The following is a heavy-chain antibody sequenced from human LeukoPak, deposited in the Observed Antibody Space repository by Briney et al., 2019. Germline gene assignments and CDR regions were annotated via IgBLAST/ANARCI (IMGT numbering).Heavy chain of an antibody. Sequence: ASVKVSCKASGYTFTSYDINWVRQATGQGLEWMGWINPNSGGTNYAQKFQGRVTMTRDTSISTAYMELSRLRSDDTAVYYCARGGRGYYFDYWGQGTLVTVSS. CDR1: GYTFTSYD. CDR2: INPNSGGT. V-gene: IGHV1-2*02. CDR3: ARGGRGYYFDY. D-gene: IGHD1-1*01. J-gene: IGHJ4*02.